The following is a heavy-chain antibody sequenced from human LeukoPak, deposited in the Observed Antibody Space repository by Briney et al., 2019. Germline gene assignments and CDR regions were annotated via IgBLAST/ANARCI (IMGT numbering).Heavy chain of an antibody. CDR2: ISSSSSYI. CDR1: GFTFSSYS. D-gene: IGHD5-24*01. V-gene: IGHV3-21*01. CDR3: ARDIVEDGGGYNYAFDY. Sequence: GGSLRLSCAASGFTFSSYSVNWVRQAPGKGLEWVSSISSSSSYIYYADSVKGRFTISRDNAKNSLYLQMNSLRAEDTAVYYCARDIVEDGGGYNYAFDYWGQGTLVTVSS. J-gene: IGHJ4*02.